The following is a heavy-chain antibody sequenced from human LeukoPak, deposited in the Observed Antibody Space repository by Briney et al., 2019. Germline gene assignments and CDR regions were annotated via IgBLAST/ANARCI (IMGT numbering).Heavy chain of an antibody. CDR2: IWYDGSNK. D-gene: IGHD5-18*01. J-gene: IGHJ5*02. CDR3: AREGYSYGYGWFDP. CDR1: GFTFSSYG. Sequence: GGSLGLSCAASGFTFSSYGMHWVRQAPGKGLEWVAVIWYDGSNKYYADSVKGRFTISRDNSKNTLYLQMNSLRAEDTAVYYCAREGYSYGYGWFDPWGQGTLVTVSS. V-gene: IGHV3-33*01.